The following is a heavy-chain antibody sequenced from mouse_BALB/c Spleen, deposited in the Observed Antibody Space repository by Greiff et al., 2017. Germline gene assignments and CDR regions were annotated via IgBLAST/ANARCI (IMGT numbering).Heavy chain of an antibody. CDR1: GYAFTNYL. D-gene: IGHD2-4*01. CDR3: ARSRITTGYYYAMDD. J-gene: IGHJ4*01. V-gene: IGHV1-54*01. CDR2: INPGSGGT. Sequence: VQLQQSGAELVRPGTSVKVSCKASGYAFTNYLIEWVKQRPGQGLEWIGVINPGSGGTNYNEKFKGKATLTADKSSSTAYMQLSSLTSEDSAVYFCARSRITTGYYYAMDDWGEGTSVTVSS.